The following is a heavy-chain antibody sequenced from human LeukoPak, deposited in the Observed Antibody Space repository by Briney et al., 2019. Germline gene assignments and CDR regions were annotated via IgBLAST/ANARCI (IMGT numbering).Heavy chain of an antibody. Sequence: GASVKVSCKASGYTFTSYYMHWVRQAPGQGLEWMGIINPSGGSTSYAQKFQGRVTMTRDTSTSTVYMELSSLRSEDTAVYYCARCHYYDSSGYLRLYYFDYWGQGTLVTVSS. D-gene: IGHD3-22*01. CDR2: INPSGGST. CDR3: ARCHYYDSSGYLRLYYFDY. J-gene: IGHJ4*02. CDR1: GYTFTSYY. V-gene: IGHV1-46*01.